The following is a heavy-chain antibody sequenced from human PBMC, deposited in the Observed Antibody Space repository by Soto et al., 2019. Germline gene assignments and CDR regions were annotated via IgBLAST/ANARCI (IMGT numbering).Heavy chain of an antibody. Sequence: SETLSLTCTVSGGSISSYYWSWIWQPPGKGLEWIGYIYYSGSTNYNPSLKSRVTISVDTSKNQFSLKLSSVTAADTAVYYCARSNGLGGFGHFDYWGQGTLVTVSS. CDR2: IYYSGST. V-gene: IGHV4-59*01. CDR1: GGSISSYY. D-gene: IGHD3-10*01. CDR3: ARSNGLGGFGHFDY. J-gene: IGHJ4*02.